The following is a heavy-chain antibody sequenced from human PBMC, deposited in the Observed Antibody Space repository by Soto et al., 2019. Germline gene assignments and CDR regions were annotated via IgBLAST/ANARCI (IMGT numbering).Heavy chain of an antibody. CDR3: AKVAVAGTPYYYYYGMDV. CDR2: INLIFGTA. J-gene: IGHJ6*02. Sequence: QVQLVQSGAEVKKPGSSVKVSCKASGGTFSSYAISWVRQAPGQGLEWMGGINLIFGTANYAQKFQGRVTITADKSTSTAYMELSSLRSEDTAVYYCAKVAVAGTPYYYYYGMDVWGQGTTVTVSS. CDR1: GGTFSSYA. V-gene: IGHV1-69*06. D-gene: IGHD6-19*01.